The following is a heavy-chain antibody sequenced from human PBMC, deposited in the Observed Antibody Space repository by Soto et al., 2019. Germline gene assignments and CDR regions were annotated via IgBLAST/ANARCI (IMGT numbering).Heavy chain of an antibody. CDR1: SGSISSDNW. J-gene: IGHJ4*02. D-gene: IGHD2-15*01. V-gene: IGHV4-4*02. CDR3: ARSGWYCFDY. Sequence: SETLSLTCAVSSGSISSDNWWSWVRQAPGQGLEWIGEMHRSGRTNYSPSHQSRVSISMDKSKNQFSLKMSSVAAADTAVYYCARSGWYCFDYWGQGVLVTVSS. CDR2: MHRSGRT.